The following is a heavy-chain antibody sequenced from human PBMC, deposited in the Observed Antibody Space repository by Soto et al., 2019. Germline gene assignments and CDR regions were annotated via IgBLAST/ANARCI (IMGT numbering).Heavy chain of an antibody. CDR1: GFIVSSNY. V-gene: IGHV3-53*01. D-gene: IGHD3-16*02. CDR3: AKSRVFIGAIVTLLDS. Sequence: GGSLRLSCAASGFIVSSNYMNWVRQAPGKGLEWVSVISSSSTAYYADSVKGRFTISRGNSENTLYLQMNGLRADDTALYFCAKSRVFIGAIVTLLDSWGQGTQVTVSS. CDR2: ISSSSTA. J-gene: IGHJ4*02.